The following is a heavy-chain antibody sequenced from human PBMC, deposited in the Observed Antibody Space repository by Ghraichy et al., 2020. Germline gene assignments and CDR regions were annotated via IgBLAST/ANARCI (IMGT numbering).Heavy chain of an antibody. CDR3: ARERKPDITRRYFHY. D-gene: IGHD3-10*01. CDR2: ISRGSSSI. J-gene: IGHJ4*01. Sequence: GGSLRLSCAASGFIFRNYSMNWVRHAPGKGLEWVSSISRGSSSIYYADSVRGRFTISRDNAKNSVYLQMNSLRAEDTAVYYCARERKPDITRRYFHYWGHVTLGTISS. V-gene: IGHV3-21*01. CDR1: GFIFRNYS.